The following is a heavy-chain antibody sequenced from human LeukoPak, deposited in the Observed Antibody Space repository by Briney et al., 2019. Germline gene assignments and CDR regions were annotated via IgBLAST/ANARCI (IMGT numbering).Heavy chain of an antibody. D-gene: IGHD3-10*01. Sequence: PGGSLRLSCAASGFTFSSYGMPWVRQAPGKGLEWVAFIRYDGSNKYYADSVKGRFTISRDNSKNTLYLRMNSLRAEDTAVYYCATYGSGSYYTPPLDYWGQGTLVTVSS. J-gene: IGHJ4*02. CDR3: ATYGSGSYYTPPLDY. V-gene: IGHV3-30*02. CDR2: IRYDGSNK. CDR1: GFTFSSYG.